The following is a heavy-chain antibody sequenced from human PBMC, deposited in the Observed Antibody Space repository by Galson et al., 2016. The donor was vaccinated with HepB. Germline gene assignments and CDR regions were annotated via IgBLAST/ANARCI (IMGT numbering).Heavy chain of an antibody. D-gene: IGHD2-21*02. CDR2: ISGSGSRT. V-gene: IGHV3-23*01. Sequence: SLRLSCAASGFTFRNFAMSWVRQAPGKGLEWFSTISGSGSRTYYADSAKGRFTISRDNSKNTVFLQMNSLRAEDTAIYYCAKDPERDSQKEVHNDWWGQGTLVTVSS. CDR3: AKDPERDSQKEVHNDW. J-gene: IGHJ4*01. CDR1: GFTFRNFA.